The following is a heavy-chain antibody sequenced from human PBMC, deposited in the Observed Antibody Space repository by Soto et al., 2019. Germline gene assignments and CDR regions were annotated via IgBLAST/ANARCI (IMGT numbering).Heavy chain of an antibody. Sequence: ASVKVCCKASGYTFTSYYMHWVRQAPGQGLEWMGIINPSGGSTSYAQKFQGRVTMTRDTSTSTVYMELSSLRSEDTAVYYCAREGGSPYYYDSSGPPADLDYWGQGTLVTVSS. D-gene: IGHD3-22*01. CDR3: AREGGSPYYYDSSGPPADLDY. CDR1: GYTFTSYY. J-gene: IGHJ4*02. CDR2: INPSGGST. V-gene: IGHV1-46*01.